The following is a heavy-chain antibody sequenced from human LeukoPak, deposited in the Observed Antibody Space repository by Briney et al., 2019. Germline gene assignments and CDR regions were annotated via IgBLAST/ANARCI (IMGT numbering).Heavy chain of an antibody. CDR1: GGTFSSYA. CDR3: AREGEYSSGWYRPEYFQH. J-gene: IGHJ1*01. Sequence: ASVKVSCKASGGTFSSYAISWVRQAPGQGLEWMGGIIPIFGTANYAQKFQGRVTITADKSTSTAYMELSSLRSEDTAAYYCAREGEYSSGWYRPEYFQHWGQGTLVTVSS. CDR2: IIPIFGTA. D-gene: IGHD6-19*01. V-gene: IGHV1-69*06.